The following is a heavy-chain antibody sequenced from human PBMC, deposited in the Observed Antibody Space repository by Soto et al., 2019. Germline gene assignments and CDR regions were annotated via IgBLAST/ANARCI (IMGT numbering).Heavy chain of an antibody. V-gene: IGHV1-3*01. CDR2: INAGNGNT. Sequence: ASVKVSCKASGYTFTSYAMHWVRQAPGQRLEWMGWINAGNGNTKYSQKLQGRVTMTTDTSTSTAYMELRSLRSDDTAVYYCAREGPRYNWNYHDAFDIWGQGTMVTVSS. CDR1: GYTFTSYA. J-gene: IGHJ3*02. CDR3: AREGPRYNWNYHDAFDI. D-gene: IGHD1-7*01.